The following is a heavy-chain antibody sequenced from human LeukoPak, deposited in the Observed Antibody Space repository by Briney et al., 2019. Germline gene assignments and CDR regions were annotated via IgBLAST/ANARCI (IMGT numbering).Heavy chain of an antibody. D-gene: IGHD6-6*01. CDR2: INWNGGST. CDR3: ATVLEYISPGSDVDY. J-gene: IGHJ4*02. CDR1: GFTFDDYG. V-gene: IGHV3-20*04. Sequence: PGGSLRLSCAASGFTFDDYGMSWVRQAPGKGLEWVSGINWNGGSTGYADSVKGRFTISRDNAKNSLYLQMNSLRAEDTALYYCATVLEYISPGSDVDYWGQGTLVTVSS.